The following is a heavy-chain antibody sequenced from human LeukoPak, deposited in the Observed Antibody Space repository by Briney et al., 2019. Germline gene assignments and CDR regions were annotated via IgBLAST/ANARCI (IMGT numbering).Heavy chain of an antibody. V-gene: IGHV3-48*01. Sequence: PGGSLRLSCAASGFTFSNAWMSWVRQAPGKGLEWVSYISSSSSTIYYADSVKGRFTISRDNAKNSLYLQMNSLRAEDTAIYYCARDPRTVQIWGQGTLVTVSS. CDR2: ISSSSSTI. CDR3: ARDPRTVQI. J-gene: IGHJ4*02. CDR1: GFTFSNAW. D-gene: IGHD1-1*01.